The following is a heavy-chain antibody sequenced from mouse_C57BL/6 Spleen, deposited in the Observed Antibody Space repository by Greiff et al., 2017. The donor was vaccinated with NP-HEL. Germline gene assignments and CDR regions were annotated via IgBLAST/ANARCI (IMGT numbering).Heavy chain of an antibody. J-gene: IGHJ4*01. V-gene: IGHV2-2*01. D-gene: IGHD1-1*01. CDR3: ASYGRSLYAMDY. Sequence: QVQLQQSGPGLVQPSKRLSITCPVSGFSFTNYGLPWVRQSPGQGLEWLGVLCSGGSTDYNAAFISILSISKDNSKSQVFFKMNSLQADDTAIYYCASYGRSLYAMDYWGQGTSGTGSS. CDR1: GFSFTNYG. CDR2: LCSGGST.